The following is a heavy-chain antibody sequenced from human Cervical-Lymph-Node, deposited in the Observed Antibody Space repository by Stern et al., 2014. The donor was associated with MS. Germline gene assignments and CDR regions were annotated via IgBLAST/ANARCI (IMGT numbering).Heavy chain of an antibody. CDR1: YSFTNYW. Sequence: EMQLVESGAEVKKPGESLKISCKYSFTNYWIGWVRQVPGKGLEWMGIIYPPDSDTRYSPSFQGQVTFSADNSISTAYLQWSSLKASDTAIYYCARPNCGTHCPYWYFDLWGRGTLVTVSS. CDR3: ARPNCGTHCPYWYFDL. D-gene: IGHD1-7*01. J-gene: IGHJ2*01. CDR2: IYPPDSDT. V-gene: IGHV5-51*01.